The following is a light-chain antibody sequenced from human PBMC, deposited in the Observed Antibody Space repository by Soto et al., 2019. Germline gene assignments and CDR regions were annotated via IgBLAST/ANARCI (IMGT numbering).Light chain of an antibody. CDR3: AVWDDILNGYI. CDR2: NYN. CDR1: NSNIGSNG. Sequence: QLVLTQPPSASGTPGQRVTISCSGRNSNIGSNGVYWYQQLPGAAPKLLIYNYNQRPSGVPVRFSGSKSGTSASLAISGLQSEDEADYYCAVWDDILNGYIFATGTKVTVL. V-gene: IGLV1-44*01. J-gene: IGLJ1*01.